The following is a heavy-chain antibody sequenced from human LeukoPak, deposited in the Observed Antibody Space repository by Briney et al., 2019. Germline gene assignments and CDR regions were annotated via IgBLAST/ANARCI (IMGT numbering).Heavy chain of an antibody. J-gene: IGHJ6*03. CDR2: IYSGGST. D-gene: IGHD3-10*01. CDR1: GFLFSSYG. V-gene: IGHV3-66*04. CDR3: ARHGSITMVRGRLRYYYMDV. Sequence: GGSLRLSCAASGFLFSSYGMHWVRQAPGKGLEWVSVIYSGGSTYYADSVKGRFTISRDNSKNTLYLQMNSLRAEDTAVYYCARHGSITMVRGRLRYYYMDVWGKGTTVTISS.